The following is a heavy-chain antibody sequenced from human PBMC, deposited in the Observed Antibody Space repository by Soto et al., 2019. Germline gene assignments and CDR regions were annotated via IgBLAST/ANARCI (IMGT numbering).Heavy chain of an antibody. CDR3: ARECGGDCPNYYYYGMDV. D-gene: IGHD2-21*02. CDR2: ISSSGSTI. J-gene: IGHJ6*02. Sequence: PGGSLRLSCAASGFTFSDYYMSWIRQAPGKGLEWVSYISSSGSTIYYADSVKGRFTISRDNAKNSLYLQMNSLRAEDTAVYYCARECGGDCPNYYYYGMDVWGQGTTVTVSS. V-gene: IGHV3-11*01. CDR1: GFTFSDYY.